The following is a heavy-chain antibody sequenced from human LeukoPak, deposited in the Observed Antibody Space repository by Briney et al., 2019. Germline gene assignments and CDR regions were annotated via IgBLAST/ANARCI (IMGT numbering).Heavy chain of an antibody. CDR2: IYYSGST. D-gene: IGHD3-22*01. CDR1: GGSISSYY. V-gene: IGHV4-59*01. Sequence: SETLSLTCAVSGGSISSYYWSWIRQPPGKGLEWIGYIYYSGSTNYNPSLKSRVTISVDTSKNQFSLKLSSVTAADTAVYYCARDNQYYYDSSGPTWGQGALVTDSS. CDR3: ARDNQYYYDSSGPT. J-gene: IGHJ4*02.